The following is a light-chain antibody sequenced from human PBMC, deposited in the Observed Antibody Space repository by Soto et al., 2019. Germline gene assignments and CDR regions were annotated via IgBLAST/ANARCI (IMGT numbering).Light chain of an antibody. CDR1: QGISSY. V-gene: IGKV1-9*01. CDR2: GAS. Sequence: IQLTQSPSSLSASLSARVTVXSRASQGISSYLGWYQQKPGKAPKLLIYGASTLQSGVPSRFSGSGSGTDFTLTISSLQPDDFATYYCQQYNSYSWTFGQGTKVDIK. CDR3: QQYNSYSWT. J-gene: IGKJ1*01.